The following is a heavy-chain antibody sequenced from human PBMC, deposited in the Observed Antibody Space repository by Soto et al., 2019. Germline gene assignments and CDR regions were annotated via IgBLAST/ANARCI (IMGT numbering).Heavy chain of an antibody. V-gene: IGHV3-49*04. Sequence: PGGSLRLSCTGSGFPFADYTMSWVRQAPGKGLEWVGLIRSEANGGTTHYAASVHGGFIISRDDSRGIAFLQMNNLKSEDTAVYYCTRVGKFDYWGQGTLVTVSS. D-gene: IGHD1-26*01. CDR2: IRSEANGGTT. J-gene: IGHJ4*02. CDR1: GFPFADYT. CDR3: TRVGKFDY.